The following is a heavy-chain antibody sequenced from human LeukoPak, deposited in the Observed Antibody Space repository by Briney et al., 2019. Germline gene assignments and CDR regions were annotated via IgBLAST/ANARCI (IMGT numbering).Heavy chain of an antibody. D-gene: IGHD4-23*01. Sequence: ASVKVSCKASGYTFTGYYMHWVRQAPGQGLEWMGWINPNSGGTNYAQKFQGRVTMTRDTSISTAYMELSRLRSDDTAVYYCARVGPGTVVTGNYDYWGQGTLVTVPS. CDR3: ARVGPGTVVTGNYDY. CDR1: GYTFTGYY. V-gene: IGHV1-2*02. CDR2: INPNSGGT. J-gene: IGHJ4*02.